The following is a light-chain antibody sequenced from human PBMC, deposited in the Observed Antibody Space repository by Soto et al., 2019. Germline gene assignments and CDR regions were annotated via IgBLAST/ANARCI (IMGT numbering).Light chain of an antibody. V-gene: IGKV1-39*01. CDR3: QQTYMTPIT. CDR1: RSFSNW. J-gene: IGKJ5*01. Sequence: DIQMTQPPSTLSASVGDRVTITCRTSRSFSNWLAWYQQKPGRAPEHLIYSASSLQSGIQSRFSGSGSGTDFTDFTLTISSLQLEDFATYYCQQTYMTPITFGQGTRLEIK. CDR2: SAS.